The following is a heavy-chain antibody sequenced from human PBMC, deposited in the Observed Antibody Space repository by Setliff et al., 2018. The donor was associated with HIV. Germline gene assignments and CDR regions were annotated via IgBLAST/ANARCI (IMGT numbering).Heavy chain of an antibody. CDR2: INPNSGGT. CDR3: ARDPIGIDFGLSYYMDV. Sequence: ASVKVSCKASGYTFSDYFIHWMRQAPGQGLEWMGWINPNSGGTNYAQKFQGRVTMTWDRSTRTAYMELRSLTFDDTAVYYCARDPIGIDFGLSYYMDVWGKGTAVTV. J-gene: IGHJ6*03. D-gene: IGHD3-3*01. CDR1: GYTFSDYF. V-gene: IGHV1-2*02.